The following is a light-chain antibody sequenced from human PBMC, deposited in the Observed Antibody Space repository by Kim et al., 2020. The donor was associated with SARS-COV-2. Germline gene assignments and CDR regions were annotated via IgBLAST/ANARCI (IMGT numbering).Light chain of an antibody. Sequence: SGATGQTASITCSGDGLGNKYASWYQQKPGQSPVLVIYQDTKRPSGIPERFSGSNFGNTATLTISGTQAMDEADYYCQAWDSSAVFFGGGTKLTVL. V-gene: IGLV3-1*01. J-gene: IGLJ2*01. CDR3: QAWDSSAVF. CDR2: QDT. CDR1: GLGNKY.